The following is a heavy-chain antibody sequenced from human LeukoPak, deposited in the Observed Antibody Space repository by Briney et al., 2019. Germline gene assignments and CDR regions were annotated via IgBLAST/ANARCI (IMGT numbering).Heavy chain of an antibody. CDR3: AREGGSYGGDFDY. CDR1: GGSISSYY. CDR2: IFYNGST. Sequence: SETLSLTCTVSGGSISSYYWSWIRQPPGKGLEWIGCIFYNGSTHYNPSLKSRVTISLDTSKNQFSLKLASVTAAGTAVYYCAREGGSYGGDFDYWGQGTLVTVSS. D-gene: IGHD1-26*01. J-gene: IGHJ4*02. V-gene: IGHV4-59*01.